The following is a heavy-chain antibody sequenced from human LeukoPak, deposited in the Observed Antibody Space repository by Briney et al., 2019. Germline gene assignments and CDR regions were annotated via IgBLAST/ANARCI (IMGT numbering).Heavy chain of an antibody. Sequence: PSGTLSLTCAVSGGSNSSSNWWSWVRQPPGKGLEWIGEIYHSGSTNYNPSLKSRVTISVDKSKNQFSLKLSSVTAADTAVYYCARDPIRITMIVVPRWAFDIWGQGTMVTVSS. CDR2: IYHSGST. CDR3: ARDPIRITMIVVPRWAFDI. D-gene: IGHD3-22*01. J-gene: IGHJ3*02. V-gene: IGHV4-4*02. CDR1: GGSNSSSNW.